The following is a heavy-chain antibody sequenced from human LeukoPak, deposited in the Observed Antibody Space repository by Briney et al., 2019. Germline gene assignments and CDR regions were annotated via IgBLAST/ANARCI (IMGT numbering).Heavy chain of an antibody. CDR1: GFTFSNYW. V-gene: IGHV3-74*01. J-gene: IGHJ4*02. CDR2: VKSDGSTT. D-gene: IGHD3-3*01. Sequence: GGSLRPSCAASGFTFSNYWMHWVRQAPGKGLVWVSRVKSDGSTTTYADSVKGRFTISRDNAKNSLYLQMNSLRAEDTAVYYCARDPNPIVGVAMDYWGQGTLVTVSS. CDR3: ARDPNPIVGVAMDY.